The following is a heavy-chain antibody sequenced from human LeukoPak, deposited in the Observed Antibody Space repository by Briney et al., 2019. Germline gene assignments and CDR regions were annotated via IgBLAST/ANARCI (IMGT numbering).Heavy chain of an antibody. CDR3: ARAWSGSSWPSDY. J-gene: IGHJ4*02. Sequence: GGSLRPSRAASGFTFSSYRMSWVRQAPGKGLEWVSYISSSGSTIHYVDSVKGRFTISRDNAKNSLYLQMNSLRAEDTAVYYCARAWSGSSWPSDYWGQGTLVTVSS. CDR1: GFTFSSYR. V-gene: IGHV3-48*01. D-gene: IGHD6-13*01. CDR2: ISSSGSTI.